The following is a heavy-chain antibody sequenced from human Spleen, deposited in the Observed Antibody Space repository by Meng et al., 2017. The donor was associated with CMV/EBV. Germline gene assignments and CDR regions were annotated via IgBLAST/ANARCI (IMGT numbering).Heavy chain of an antibody. V-gene: IGHV3-30*02. CDR3: TKASVYYYYYAMDV. J-gene: IGHJ6*02. Sequence: GESLKISCVASGVTFSNHGMHGVRQAPGKGLEWVTFIQYDGSDKYYADSVKGRFTISRDNSKNTVYLQMNSLGPEDTAVYYCTKASVYYYYYAMDVWGQGTTVTVSS. CDR2: IQYDGSDK. D-gene: IGHD3-3*01. CDR1: GVTFSNHG.